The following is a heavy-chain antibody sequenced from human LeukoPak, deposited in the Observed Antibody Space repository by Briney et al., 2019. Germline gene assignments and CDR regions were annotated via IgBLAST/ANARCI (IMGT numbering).Heavy chain of an antibody. Sequence: GESLKISCKASGYSFTTNWIAWVRQMPGKGLEWMGVIYPDDSDTKYSPSFQGQVPITADKSISTAYLQRSSLKASDTAMYYCARQSRRVAGGLDPWGQGTLVTVSS. D-gene: IGHD3-16*01. CDR1: GYSFTTNW. V-gene: IGHV5-51*01. J-gene: IGHJ5*02. CDR2: IYPDDSDT. CDR3: ARQSRRVAGGLDP.